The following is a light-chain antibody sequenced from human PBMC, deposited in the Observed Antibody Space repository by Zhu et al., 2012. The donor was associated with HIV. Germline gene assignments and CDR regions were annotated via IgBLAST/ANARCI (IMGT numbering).Light chain of an antibody. CDR3: QQYNSWPWT. Sequence: RVMTQFPATLSASPGERATLSCRASQSISTDLAWYQQRPGQPPRLLIYGASTRATDIPDRFSGSGSATEFTLTISSLQSEDFAVYHCQQYNSWPWTFGQGPKVDIK. CDR1: QSISTD. J-gene: IGKJ1*01. CDR2: GAS. V-gene: IGKV3-15*01.